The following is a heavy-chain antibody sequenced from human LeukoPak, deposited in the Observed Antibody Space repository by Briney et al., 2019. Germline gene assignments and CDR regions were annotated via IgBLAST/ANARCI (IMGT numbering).Heavy chain of an antibody. Sequence: PSETLSLTCAVYGGSFSGYYWSWIRQPPRKGLEWIGEINHSGSTNYNPSLKSRVTISVDTSKNQFSLKLSSVTAADTAVYYCARDIRGSCSGGSCYHFDYWGQGTLVTVSS. J-gene: IGHJ4*02. CDR1: GGSFSGYY. CDR2: INHSGST. CDR3: ARDIRGSCSGGSCYHFDY. V-gene: IGHV4-34*01. D-gene: IGHD2-15*01.